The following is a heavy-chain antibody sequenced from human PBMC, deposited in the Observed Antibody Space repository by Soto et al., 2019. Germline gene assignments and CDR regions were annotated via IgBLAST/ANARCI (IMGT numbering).Heavy chain of an antibody. CDR1: GFTVSSHY. V-gene: IGHV3-66*01. J-gene: IGHJ4*02. D-gene: IGHD6-13*01. CDR2: ISNGGDT. Sequence: GGSLRLSCAASGFTVSSHYMSWVRKAPEKRLERDTVISNGGDTYYADSVKGRFTISRDNAKNTLYLQMDSLRAEDTAVYFCARDEPTPGIATSGPFDYWGQGALVTVSS. CDR3: ARDEPTPGIATSGPFDY.